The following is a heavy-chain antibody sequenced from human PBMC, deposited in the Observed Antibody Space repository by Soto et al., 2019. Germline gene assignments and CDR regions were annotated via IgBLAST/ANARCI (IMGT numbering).Heavy chain of an antibody. D-gene: IGHD5-12*01. J-gene: IGHJ4*02. CDR3: ARGQEGVVATH. V-gene: IGHV4-34*01. Sequence: QVQLQQWGAGLLKPSETLSLNCAVTGGSLRGYYWSWIRQHPGKGLEWIGEVKDGGHTNYSPSLRGRVTISSDTSNNQFSLRLNSVTAADTGVDYCARGQEGVVATHWDQGSLVTVSS. CDR1: GGSLRGYY. CDR2: VKDGGHT.